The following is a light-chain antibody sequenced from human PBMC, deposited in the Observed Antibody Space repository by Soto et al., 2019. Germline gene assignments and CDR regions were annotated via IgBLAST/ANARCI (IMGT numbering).Light chain of an antibody. V-gene: IGKV1-5*01. J-gene: IGKJ1*01. CDR3: QQYLSYPWT. CDR2: DAS. CDR1: QRVTTW. Sequence: GDRVTITGRASQRVTTWLAWYQQKPGKAPKLLFYDASSVESGVPLRFSGGGSGTEFTLTISSLQPADVATYYYQQYLSYPWTFGHGTKVDIK.